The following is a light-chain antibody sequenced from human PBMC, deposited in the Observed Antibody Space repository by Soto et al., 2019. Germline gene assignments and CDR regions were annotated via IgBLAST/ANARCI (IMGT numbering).Light chain of an antibody. J-gene: IGKJ1*01. CDR1: QSVSSSY. CDR2: DAS. CDR3: HQFDSPTWT. V-gene: IGKV3-20*01. Sequence: EIVLTQSPGTLSLSLGERGTLSCRASQSVSSSYLAWYQQKPGQAPRLLIYDASPRATGIPARFSGSGSGTDFTLTISRLEPEDFAVYYCHQFDSPTWTFGQVTKVDIK.